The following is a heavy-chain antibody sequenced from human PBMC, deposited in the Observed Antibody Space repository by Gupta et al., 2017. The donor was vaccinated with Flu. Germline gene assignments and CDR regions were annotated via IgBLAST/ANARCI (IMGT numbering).Heavy chain of an antibody. Sequence: GSVSGYYWSWIRQPPGKGLECIVYMFYSGSPDYNPSRKSRVTISVDTSKNQYSLNLKSVTAADTAVYYCARHRSMVHAFDIWGQGTIVTVSS. CDR1: GSVSGYY. J-gene: IGHJ3*02. D-gene: IGHD2-8*01. CDR2: MFYSGSP. V-gene: IGHV4-59*08. CDR3: ARHRSMVHAFDI.